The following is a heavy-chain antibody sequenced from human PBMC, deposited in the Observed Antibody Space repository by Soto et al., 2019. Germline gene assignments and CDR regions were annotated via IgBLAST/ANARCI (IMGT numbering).Heavy chain of an antibody. V-gene: IGHV4-34*09. Sequence: PSETLSLTCAVYGGSFSGYYWTWIRRPPGTGLEWIGEINHSGSTYYNPSLKSRVTISVDTSKNQFSLKLSSVTAADTAVYYCASGSGSYYSWFDPWGQGTLVTVSS. J-gene: IGHJ5*02. CDR3: ASGSGSYYSWFDP. CDR2: INHSGST. D-gene: IGHD3-10*01. CDR1: GGSFSGYY.